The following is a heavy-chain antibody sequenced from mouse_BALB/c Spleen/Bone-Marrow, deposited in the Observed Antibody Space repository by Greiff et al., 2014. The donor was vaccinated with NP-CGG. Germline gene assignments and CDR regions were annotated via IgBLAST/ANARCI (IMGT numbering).Heavy chain of an antibody. J-gene: IGHJ4*01. Sequence: VQLVESGPGLVAPSQSLSITCTASGFSLSRYSVHWVRQPPGKGLEWLGMIWGGGSTDYNSALKSRLSISKDNSKSQVFLKMNSLQTDDTAMYYCARNCYDHFFYAMDYWGQGTSVTVSS. CDR1: GFSLSRYS. CDR3: ARNCYDHFFYAMDY. D-gene: IGHD2-3*01. V-gene: IGHV2-6-4*01. CDR2: IWGGGST.